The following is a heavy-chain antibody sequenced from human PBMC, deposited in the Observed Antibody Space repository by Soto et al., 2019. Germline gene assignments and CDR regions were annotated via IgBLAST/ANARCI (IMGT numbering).Heavy chain of an antibody. J-gene: IGHJ4*02. Sequence: QVQLVQSGVEVEKPGASVKVSCKASGYTFTSYGVSWVRQAPGQGLEWMGWISAYNGNTNYAQKFQGRVTMTTDTSTSTAYMELRSLRSDDTAVYYCARDVPTVTTGGPDYWGLGNLVTVSS. D-gene: IGHD4-17*01. CDR2: ISAYNGNT. CDR1: GYTFTSYG. V-gene: IGHV1-18*01. CDR3: ARDVPTVTTGGPDY.